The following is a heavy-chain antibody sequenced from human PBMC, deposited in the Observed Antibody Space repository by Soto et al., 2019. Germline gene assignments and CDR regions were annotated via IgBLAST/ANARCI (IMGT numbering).Heavy chain of an antibody. CDR2: IYYSGST. J-gene: IGHJ5*02. D-gene: IGHD3-10*01. Sequence: QVQLQESGPGLVKPSQTLSLTCTVSGGSISSGDYYWSWIRQPPGKGLEWIGYIYYSGSTYYNPSLKGRVTIYVDTSKNQFSLKLSSVTAADTAVYYCARDKGPITMVRGGWFDPWGQGTLVTVSS. V-gene: IGHV4-30-4*01. CDR3: ARDKGPITMVRGGWFDP. CDR1: GGSISSGDYY.